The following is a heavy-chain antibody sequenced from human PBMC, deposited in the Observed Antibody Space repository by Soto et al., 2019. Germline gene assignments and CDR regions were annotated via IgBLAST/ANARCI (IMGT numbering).Heavy chain of an antibody. CDR2: IKKDGSEK. J-gene: IGHJ5*02. CDR3: ARTGGYDFWSLFDP. V-gene: IGHV3-7*01. CDR1: GFIFTDYR. Sequence: EVRLEESGGGLVQPGGSLRLPCEASGFIFTDYRMAWVRQAPGKGPEWVANIKKDGSEKHYVDSVKGRFSISRDNTKNSVLLEMNSLRADDTAVYHCARTGGYDFWSLFDPWGQGTLVTVSS. D-gene: IGHD3-3*01.